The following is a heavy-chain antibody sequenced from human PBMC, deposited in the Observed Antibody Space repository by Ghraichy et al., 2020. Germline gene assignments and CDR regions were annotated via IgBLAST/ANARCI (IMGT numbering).Heavy chain of an antibody. Sequence: SETLSLTCTVSGGSISSYYWSWIRQPPGKGLEWIGYIYYSGSTNYNPSLKSRVTISVDTSKNQFSLKLSSVTAADTAVYYCARLGVAARPYYYYGMDVWGQGTTVTVSS. CDR3: ARLGVAARPYYYYGMDV. V-gene: IGHV4-59*08. D-gene: IGHD6-6*01. CDR1: GGSISSYY. CDR2: IYYSGST. J-gene: IGHJ6*02.